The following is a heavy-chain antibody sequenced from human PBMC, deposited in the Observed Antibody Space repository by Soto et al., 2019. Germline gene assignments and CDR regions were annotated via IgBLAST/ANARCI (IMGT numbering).Heavy chain of an antibody. CDR2: ISSSSSYI. CDR1: GFTFSSYS. Sequence: EVQLVESGGGLVKPGGSLRLSCAASGFTFSSYSMNWVRQAPGKGLEWVSSISSSSSYIYYADSVKGRFTISRDNAKNSLYLQMNSLRAEDTAVYYCAREVSYGAAAAGSGWNWGQGTLVTVSS. V-gene: IGHV3-21*01. CDR3: AREVSYGAAAAGSGWN. D-gene: IGHD6-13*01. J-gene: IGHJ4*02.